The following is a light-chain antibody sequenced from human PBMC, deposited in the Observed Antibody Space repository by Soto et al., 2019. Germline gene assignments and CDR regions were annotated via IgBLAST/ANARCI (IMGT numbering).Light chain of an antibody. CDR3: QQRRYWPLT. CDR1: QSVSSY. V-gene: IGKV3-11*01. Sequence: EIVLTQSPAILSMSPGERATLSCRASQSVSSYFAWYQQKPGQAPRLLIYDASNRATGVPARFSGSGSGTDFTLTISSLEPADFAVYYCQQRRYWPLTFGQGPKVDIK. CDR2: DAS. J-gene: IGKJ1*01.